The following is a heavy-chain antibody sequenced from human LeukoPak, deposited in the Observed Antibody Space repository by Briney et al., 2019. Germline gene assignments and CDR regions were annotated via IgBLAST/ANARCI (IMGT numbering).Heavy chain of an antibody. D-gene: IGHD2-15*01. J-gene: IGHJ4*02. CDR1: GFTFINYV. CDR2: VSGSGGRGAT. Sequence: GGSLRLSCAASGFTFINYVMSWVRQVPGKGPEWVSSVSGSGGRGATYYTDSVKGRFTISRDNSKNTLYLQMNSPRAEDTALYYCAKQVGYCGDGTCYFESWGQGSLVTVSS. V-gene: IGHV3-23*01. CDR3: AKQVGYCGDGTCYFES.